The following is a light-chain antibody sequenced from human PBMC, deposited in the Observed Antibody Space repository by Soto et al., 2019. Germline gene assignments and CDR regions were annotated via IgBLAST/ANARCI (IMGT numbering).Light chain of an antibody. CDR1: SSNIGSNY. J-gene: IGLJ1*01. V-gene: IGLV1-47*01. CDR2: RNN. Sequence: QSVLTQPPSASGTPGQRVTLSFSGSSSNIGSNYVYWYQQLPGTAPKLLIYRNNQRPSGVPDRFSGSKSGTSASLAISGLRSEDEADYYCAAWDDSLSGNYVFGTGTKVTVL. CDR3: AAWDDSLSGNYV.